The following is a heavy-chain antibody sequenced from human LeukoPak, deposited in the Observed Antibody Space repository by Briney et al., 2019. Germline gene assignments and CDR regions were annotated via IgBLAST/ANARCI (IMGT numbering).Heavy chain of an antibody. Sequence: ASVKVPCKASVYTFTDYYMHWVQQAPGQGLEWMGWINPNSGTNYAQKFQGRVTMTRDTSISTAYMELTRLTSDDTAVYYCARNRWMDYWGQGTLVSVSS. CDR1: VYTFTDYY. J-gene: IGHJ4*02. V-gene: IGHV1-2*02. CDR2: INPNSGT. CDR3: ARNRWMDY. D-gene: IGHD1-1*01.